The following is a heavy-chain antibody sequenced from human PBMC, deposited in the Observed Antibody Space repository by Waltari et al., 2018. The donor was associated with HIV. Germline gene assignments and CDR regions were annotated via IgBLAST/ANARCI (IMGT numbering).Heavy chain of an antibody. D-gene: IGHD2-8*01. V-gene: IGHV3-64*01. Sequence: EVHLVQSGGGLVQLGESLRLSCEASGFPFSTYGMNWVRQAPGRGLEYVAGISSNGGTTSYANSVKGRFTISRDNSKNTLYLQMGSLRAEDTAVYYCARTNYYDYWGQGALVTVSS. CDR1: GFPFSTYG. J-gene: IGHJ4*02. CDR3: ARTNYYDY. CDR2: ISSNGGTT.